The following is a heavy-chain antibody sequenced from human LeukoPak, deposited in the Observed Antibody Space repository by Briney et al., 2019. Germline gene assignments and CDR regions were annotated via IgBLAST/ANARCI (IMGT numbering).Heavy chain of an antibody. V-gene: IGHV3-30*18. CDR3: AKTRSGYFFGGFDH. CDR2: MSYDGSNK. Sequence: GGSLRLSCAASGFTFSSYGIHWVRQAPGKWLEWVPVMSYDGSNKYYADSVKGRFTISRDNSKNTLYLQMNSLRADDTAVYYCAKTRSGYFFGGFDHWGQGTLVTVSS. D-gene: IGHD3-22*01. CDR1: GFTFSSYG. J-gene: IGHJ4*02.